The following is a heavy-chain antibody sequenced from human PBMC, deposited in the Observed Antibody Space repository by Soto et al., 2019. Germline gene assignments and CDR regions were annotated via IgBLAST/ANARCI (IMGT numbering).Heavy chain of an antibody. CDR1: GFTFSSYS. CDR3: ARSGFRVVLYYYGMDV. D-gene: IGHD2-15*01. V-gene: IGHV3-48*02. J-gene: IGHJ6*02. CDR2: ISSSSSTI. Sequence: GGSLRLSCVASGFTFSSYSMNWVRQAPGKGLEWVSYISSSSSTIYYADSVKGRFTISRDNAKNSLYLQMNSLRDEDTAVYYCARSGFRVVLYYYGMDVWGQGTTVTVSS.